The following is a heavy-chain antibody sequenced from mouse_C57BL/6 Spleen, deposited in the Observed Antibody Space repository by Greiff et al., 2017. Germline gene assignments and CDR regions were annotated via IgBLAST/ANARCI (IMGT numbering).Heavy chain of an antibody. J-gene: IGHJ2*01. CDR1: GYTFTSYW. CDR3: TRSSYYGSSYDFDY. Sequence: VHVKQSGTVLARPGASVKMSCKTSGYTFTSYWMHWVKQRPGQGLEWIGAIYPGNSDTSYNQKFKGKAKLTAVTSASTAYMELSSLTNEDSAVYYCTRSSYYGSSYDFDYWGQGTTLTVSS. D-gene: IGHD1-1*01. V-gene: IGHV1-5*01. CDR2: IYPGNSDT.